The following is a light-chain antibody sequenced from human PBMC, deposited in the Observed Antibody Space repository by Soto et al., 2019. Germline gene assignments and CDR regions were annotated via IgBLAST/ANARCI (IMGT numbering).Light chain of an antibody. V-gene: IGKV1-5*01. CDR1: QSISTW. Sequence: DIQMTQSPSSVSASVGDRVTITCRASQSISTWLAWYQQKPGKAPEVLIYDASRLESGVPSRFSGSGSGTEFTLTISSLQPVDFATYYCQQYNSYSWTFGQGTKVDIK. CDR3: QQYNSYSWT. J-gene: IGKJ1*01. CDR2: DAS.